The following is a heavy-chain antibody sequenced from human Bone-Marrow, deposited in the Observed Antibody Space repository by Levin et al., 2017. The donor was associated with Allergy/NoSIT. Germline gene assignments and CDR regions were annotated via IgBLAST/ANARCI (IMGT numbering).Heavy chain of an antibody. J-gene: IGHJ2*01. CDR3: ARPLDTAMVTIDWYFDL. D-gene: IGHD5-18*01. V-gene: IGHV4-39*01. CDR2: IYYSGST. Sequence: SQTLSLTCTVSGGSISSSSYYWGWIRQPPGKGLEWIGSIYYSGSTYYNPSLKSRVTISVDTSKNQFSLKLSSVTAADTAVYYCARPLDTAMVTIDWYFDLWGRGTLVTVSS. CDR1: GGSISSSSYY.